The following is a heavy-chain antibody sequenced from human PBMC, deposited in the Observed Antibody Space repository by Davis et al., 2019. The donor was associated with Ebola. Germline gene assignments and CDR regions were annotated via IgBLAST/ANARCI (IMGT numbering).Heavy chain of an antibody. CDR3: ARGGDSSSSVVNYYYYYGMDV. Sequence: PGGSLRLSCAASGFTFSSYGMHWVRQAPGKGLEWVAVIWYDGSNKYYADSVKGRFTISRDNSKNTLYLQMNSLRAEDTAVYYCARGGDSSSSVVNYYYYYGMDVWGQGTTVTVSS. V-gene: IGHV3-30*19. J-gene: IGHJ6*02. CDR2: IWYDGSNK. CDR1: GFTFSSYG. D-gene: IGHD6-13*01.